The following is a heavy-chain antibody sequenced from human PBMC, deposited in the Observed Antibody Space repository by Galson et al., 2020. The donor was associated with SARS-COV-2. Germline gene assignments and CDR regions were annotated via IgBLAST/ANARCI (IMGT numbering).Heavy chain of an antibody. D-gene: IGHD2-15*01. CDR1: SGSFTGNF. Sequence: SETLSLTCAVYSGSFTGNFWTWIRQPPGEGLEWIGEIDDWGNTNYNPSLRSRVTIARDTSKNQFSLKLTSVTATDTAVYYCARRKGRGCSAGTCYIDDWGQGTQVIVSS. J-gene: IGHJ4*02. CDR2: IDDWGNT. V-gene: IGHV4-34*01. CDR3: ARRKGRGCSAGTCYIDD.